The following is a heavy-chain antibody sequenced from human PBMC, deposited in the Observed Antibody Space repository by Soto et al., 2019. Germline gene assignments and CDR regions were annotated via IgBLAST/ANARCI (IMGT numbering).Heavy chain of an antibody. V-gene: IGHV1-18*01. CDR3: ARDRVEAALGTFDQ. CDR1: GYTFSTYP. D-gene: IGHD6-13*01. CDR2: ISTYNGKT. J-gene: IGHJ4*02. Sequence: QVQLVQSGAEVKKPGASVKLSCKTSGYTFSTYPISWVRQAPGQGLEWVGWISTYNGKTNYGQKFQGRVTITTDTSTSTAYMDLRNLRSDDTAVYYCARDRVEAALGTFDQWGQGTLVTVSS.